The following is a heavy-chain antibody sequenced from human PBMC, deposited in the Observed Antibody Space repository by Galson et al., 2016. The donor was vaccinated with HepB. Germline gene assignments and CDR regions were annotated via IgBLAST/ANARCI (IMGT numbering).Heavy chain of an antibody. CDR2: ISFDGSNK. CDR1: GFPFSLYG. Sequence: SLRLSCAVSGFPFSLYGMHWVRQAPGKGLDWVAVISFDGSNKYYGDSVKGRFTISRDNSKNTLYLQMSSLRAEDTAVYYCVKDPSAYTLFNYYYGMDVWGLGTTVSVSS. D-gene: IGHD2/OR15-2a*01. CDR3: VKDPSAYTLFNYYYGMDV. V-gene: IGHV3-30*18. J-gene: IGHJ6*02.